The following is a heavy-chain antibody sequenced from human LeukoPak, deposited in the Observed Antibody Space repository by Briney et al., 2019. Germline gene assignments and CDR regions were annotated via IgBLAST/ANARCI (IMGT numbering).Heavy chain of an antibody. J-gene: IGHJ5*02. D-gene: IGHD4-23*01. CDR3: ARGRGDYGGNEVPWFDP. Sequence: SETLSLTCAVSGGSISSGGYSWSWIRQPPGKGLEWIGYIYYSGTTYYNPSLKSRTIISVDTSKNQFSLKLSSVTAADTAVYYCARGRGDYGGNEVPWFDPWGQGTLVTVSS. CDR1: GGSISSGGYS. V-gene: IGHV4-30-4*07. CDR2: IYYSGTT.